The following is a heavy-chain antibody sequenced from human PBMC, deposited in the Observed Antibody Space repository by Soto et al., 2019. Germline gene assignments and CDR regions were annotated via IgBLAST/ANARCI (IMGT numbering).Heavy chain of an antibody. J-gene: IGHJ6*02. CDR2: IYYSGST. D-gene: IGHD5-18*01. CDR3: ARVDEDTDGDYYYYGMDV. V-gene: IGHV4-59*01. CDR1: GGSISSYY. Sequence: SETLSLTCTVSGGSISSYYWSWIRQPPGKGLEWIGYIYYSGSTNYNPSLKSRVTISVDTSKNQFSLKLSSVTAADTAVYYCARVDEDTDGDYYYYGMDVWGQGTTVTVSS.